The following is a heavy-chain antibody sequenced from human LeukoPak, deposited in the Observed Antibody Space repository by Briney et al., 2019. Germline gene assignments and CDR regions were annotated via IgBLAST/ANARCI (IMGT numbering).Heavy chain of an antibody. Sequence: PGRSLRLSCAASGFTFDGYAMHWVRQAPGKGLEWVSGISWNSGSIGYADSVKGRFTISRDNAKNSLYLQMNSLRAEDTALYYCAKDFVTTVTTPYFDYWGQGTLVTVSS. CDR1: GFTFDGYA. CDR3: AKDFVTTVTTPYFDY. CDR2: ISWNSGSI. J-gene: IGHJ4*02. V-gene: IGHV3-9*01. D-gene: IGHD4-17*01.